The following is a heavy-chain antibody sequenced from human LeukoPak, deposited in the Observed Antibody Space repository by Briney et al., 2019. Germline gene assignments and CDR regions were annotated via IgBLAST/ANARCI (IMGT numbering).Heavy chain of an antibody. J-gene: IGHJ4*02. D-gene: IGHD6-19*01. CDR1: GFTFSKSW. Sequence: GGSLRLSCAAAGFTFSKSWMLWVRQAPGKGLESVSRINTDGTVTTYADSVKGRFTVSRDNADNTMFLQMNSVRDEDTAVYYCATKQWLAPPPDSWGQGTPVTVSS. CDR3: ATKQWLAPPPDS. V-gene: IGHV3-74*01. CDR2: INTDGTVT.